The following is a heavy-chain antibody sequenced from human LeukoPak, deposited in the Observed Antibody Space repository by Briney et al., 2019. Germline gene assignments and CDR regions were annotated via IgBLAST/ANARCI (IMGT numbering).Heavy chain of an antibody. V-gene: IGHV1-18*01. CDR3: ARGRSTMVRGVFDL. CDR1: GYTFTSYG. J-gene: IGHJ5*02. Sequence: GASVKVSCKASGYTFTSYGIRWVRQAPGHGLEWMGWISAYNGNTNYAQKLQGRVTMTTDTSTSTAYMELRSLRSDDTAVYYCARGRSTMVRGVFDLWGQGTLVTVSS. D-gene: IGHD3-10*01. CDR2: ISAYNGNT.